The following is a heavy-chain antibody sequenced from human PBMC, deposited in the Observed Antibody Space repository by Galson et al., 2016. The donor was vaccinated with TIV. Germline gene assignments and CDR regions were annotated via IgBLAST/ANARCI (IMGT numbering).Heavy chain of an antibody. CDR1: GYTLTNYD. Sequence: SVKVSCKASGYTLTNYDMHWVRQAPGQGLEWMGIISPSGGRTTYAQRFQGRVTMTRDTSTSTVYMELSSLRSEDTAVYYCARCPIFRGNIGWFDPWGQGTLVSVSS. D-gene: IGHD3-10*01. J-gene: IGHJ5*02. V-gene: IGHV1-46*01. CDR2: ISPSGGRT. CDR3: ARCPIFRGNIGWFDP.